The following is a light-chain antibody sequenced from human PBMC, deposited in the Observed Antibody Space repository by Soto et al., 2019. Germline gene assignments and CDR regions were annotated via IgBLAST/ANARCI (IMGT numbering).Light chain of an antibody. CDR2: EVS. CDR3: SSYADSDSHVV. V-gene: IGLV2-8*01. J-gene: IGLJ2*01. Sequence: QSALTQPPSASGYPGQSVTISCTGSSSDVGGYDYVSWYQQHPGKAPKLIISEVSVRPSGVPDRFSGSKSGNMASLTVSGLQAEDEADYYCSSYADSDSHVVFGGGTKLTVL. CDR1: SSDVGGYDY.